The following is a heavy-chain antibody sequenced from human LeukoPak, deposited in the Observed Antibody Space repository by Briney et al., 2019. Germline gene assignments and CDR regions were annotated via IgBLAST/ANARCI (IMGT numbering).Heavy chain of an antibody. CDR2: IKQDGSEK. CDR3: ARDYDILTGYRFDY. V-gene: IGHV3-7*01. J-gene: IGHJ4*02. CDR1: GFTFSSYW. D-gene: IGHD3-9*01. Sequence: PGGSLRLSCAASGFTFSSYWMSWVRQAPGKGLEWVANIKQDGSEKYYVDSVKGRFTISRDNAKNSLYLQMNSLRAEDTAVYYCARDYDILTGYRFDYWGQGTLVTVSS.